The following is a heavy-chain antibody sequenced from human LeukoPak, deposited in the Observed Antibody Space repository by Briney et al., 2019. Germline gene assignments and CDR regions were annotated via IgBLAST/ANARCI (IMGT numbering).Heavy chain of an antibody. CDR1: GGSISSGDYY. D-gene: IGHD6-19*01. CDR3: ARAVNKQWLVPVAYAFNI. V-gene: IGHV4-30-4*08. CDR2: IYYSGST. J-gene: IGHJ3*02. Sequence: SETLSLTCTVSGGSISSGDYYWSWIRQPPGKGLEWIGYIYYSGSTYYNPSLESRVTISVDTSKNQFSLKLSSVTAADTAVYYCARAVNKQWLVPVAYAFNIWGQGTMVTVSS.